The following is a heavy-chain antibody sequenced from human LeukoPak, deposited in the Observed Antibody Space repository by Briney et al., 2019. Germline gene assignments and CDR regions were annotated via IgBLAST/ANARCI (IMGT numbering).Heavy chain of an antibody. Sequence: SETLSLTCTVSGGSISSYYWSWIRQPAGKGLEWIGEINHSGSTNYNPSLKSRVTISVDTSKIQFSLKLRSVSAADTAVYCCARVSLSYKSGWGGGVDYWGQGTLVTVSS. CDR3: ARVSLSYKSGWGGGVDY. J-gene: IGHJ4*02. V-gene: IGHV4-34*01. CDR2: INHSGST. CDR1: GGSISSYY. D-gene: IGHD6-19*01.